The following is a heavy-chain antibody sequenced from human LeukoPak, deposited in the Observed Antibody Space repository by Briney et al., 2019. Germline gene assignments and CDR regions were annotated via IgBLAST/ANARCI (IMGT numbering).Heavy chain of an antibody. CDR1: SYTFTNYA. CDR2: ISAYNGNT. CDR3: AVTYSSSWNTFDY. J-gene: IGHJ4*02. Sequence: GASVKVSCKASSYTFTNYAFTWVRQAPGQGLEWMGWISAYNGNTNYAQKLQGRVTMTTDTSTSTAYMELRSLRSDDTAVYYCAVTYSSSWNTFDYWGQGTLVTVSS. D-gene: IGHD6-13*01. V-gene: IGHV1-18*01.